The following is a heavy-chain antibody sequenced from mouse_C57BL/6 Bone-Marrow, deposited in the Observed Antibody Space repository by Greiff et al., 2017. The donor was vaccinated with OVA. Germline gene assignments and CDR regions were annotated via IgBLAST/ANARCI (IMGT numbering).Heavy chain of an antibody. Sequence: ESGPGLVKPSQTVFLTCTVTGISITTGNYRWSWIRQFPGNKLEWIGYIYYSGTITYTPSLTSRTTITRDTPTNQFFLEMNSLTAEDTATYYCARIYYDYCAMDYWGQGTSVTGSS. V-gene: IGHV3-5*01. CDR2: IYYSGTI. CDR1: GISITTGNYR. D-gene: IGHD2-1*01. J-gene: IGHJ4*01. CDR3: ARIYYDYCAMDY.